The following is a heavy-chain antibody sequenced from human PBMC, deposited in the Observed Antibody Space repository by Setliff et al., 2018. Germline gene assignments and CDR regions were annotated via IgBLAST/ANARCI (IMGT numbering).Heavy chain of an antibody. CDR2: ISSSSRTK. J-gene: IGHJ6*03. V-gene: IGHV3-48*01. CDR1: GFTFSSYT. D-gene: IGHD5-18*01. CDR3: ARNGDVDTGFLGYYYYYYMDV. Sequence: GSLRLSCAASGFTFSSYTMNWVRQAPGKGLEWVSYISSSSRTKYYADSVKGRFTISRDNAKNSLYLQMNSLRAEDTAVYYCARNGDVDTGFLGYYYYYYMDVWGKGTTVT.